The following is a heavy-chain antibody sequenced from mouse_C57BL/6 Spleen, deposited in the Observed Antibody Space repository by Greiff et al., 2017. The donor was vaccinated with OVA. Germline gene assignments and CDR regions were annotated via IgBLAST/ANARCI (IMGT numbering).Heavy chain of an antibody. CDR3: ARHIYYGNFFDY. Sequence: EVKLVESGGGLVKPGGSLKLSCAASGFTFSSYTMSWVRQTPEKRLEWVATISGGGGNTYYPDSVKGRVTISRDNAKNTLYLQMSSLRSEDTALYYCARHIYYGNFFDYWGQGTTLTVSS. J-gene: IGHJ2*01. D-gene: IGHD2-1*01. CDR2: ISGGGGNT. CDR1: GFTFSSYT. V-gene: IGHV5-9*01.